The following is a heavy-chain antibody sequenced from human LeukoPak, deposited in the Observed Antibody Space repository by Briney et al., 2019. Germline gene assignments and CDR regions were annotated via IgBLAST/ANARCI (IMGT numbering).Heavy chain of an antibody. CDR2: ISTSGGST. D-gene: IGHD4-17*01. Sequence: GGSLRLSCAASGFTFSSYSMNWVRQAPGKGLEWVSGISTSGGSTYYTDSVKGRFTISRDNSKNTLNLQMISLRAEDTAIYYCAKGLSTVTIYPLGYWGQGTLVTVSS. CDR3: AKGLSTVTIYPLGY. J-gene: IGHJ4*02. CDR1: GFTFSSYS. V-gene: IGHV3-23*01.